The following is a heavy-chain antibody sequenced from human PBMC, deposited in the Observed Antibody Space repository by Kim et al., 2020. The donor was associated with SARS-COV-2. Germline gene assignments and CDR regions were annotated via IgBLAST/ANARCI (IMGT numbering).Heavy chain of an antibody. V-gene: IGHV3-23*01. Sequence: GSGGRTYYADAVKGRFTISRDNSKNTLYLQMNSLRAEDTAVYYCAKETNYYGSGVFDYWGQGTLVTVSS. CDR2: GSGGRT. D-gene: IGHD3-10*01. CDR3: AKETNYYGSGVFDY. J-gene: IGHJ4*02.